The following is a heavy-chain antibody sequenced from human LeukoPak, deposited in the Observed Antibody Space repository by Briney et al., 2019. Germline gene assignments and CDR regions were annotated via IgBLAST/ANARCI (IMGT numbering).Heavy chain of an antibody. Sequence: SETLSLTCTVSGGSITNTISYWAWMRQPPGKGLEWIGSIYFNGGSTYYNPSLKTRATLLLDTSSNQFSLNLRSVTAADTGVYYCARPMYNSWDRFDPWGQGTQVTVSS. CDR3: ARPMYNSWDRFDP. CDR1: GGSITNTISY. CDR2: IYFNGGST. D-gene: IGHD2/OR15-2a*01. J-gene: IGHJ5*02. V-gene: IGHV4-39*01.